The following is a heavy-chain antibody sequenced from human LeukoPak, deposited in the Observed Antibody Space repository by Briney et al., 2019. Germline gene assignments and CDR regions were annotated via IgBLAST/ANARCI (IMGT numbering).Heavy chain of an antibody. CDR1: GFTFSSYD. V-gene: IGHV3-13*01. CDR2: IGTAGDT. D-gene: IGHD6-13*01. Sequence: GGSLRLSCAASGFTFSSYDMHWVRQATGKGLEWVSAIGTAGDTYYPGSVKGRFTISRENAKNSLCLQMNSLRAGDTAVYYCAKVPSSQGNYYGMDVWGKGTTVTVSS. CDR3: AKVPSSQGNYYGMDV. J-gene: IGHJ6*04.